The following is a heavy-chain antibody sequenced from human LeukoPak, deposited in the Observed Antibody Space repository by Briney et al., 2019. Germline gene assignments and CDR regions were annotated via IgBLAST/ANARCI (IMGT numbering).Heavy chain of an antibody. V-gene: IGHV3-23*01. CDR2: ICGSGGST. Sequence: QAGGSLRLSCAASGFTFSSYAMSWVRQAPGKGLEWVSAICGSGGSTYYADSVKGRFTISRDNSKNTLYLQMNSLRAEDTAVYYCARDIDNGDYVVYWGQGTLVTVSS. D-gene: IGHD4-17*01. CDR3: ARDIDNGDYVVY. CDR1: GFTFSSYA. J-gene: IGHJ4*02.